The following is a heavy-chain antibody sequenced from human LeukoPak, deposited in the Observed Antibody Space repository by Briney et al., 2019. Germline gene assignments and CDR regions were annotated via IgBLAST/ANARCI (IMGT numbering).Heavy chain of an antibody. CDR2: IVPVIGVA. Sequence: SVKVSCKAPGDILITHYISWVRQAPGQGLEWLGRIVPVIGVATYAQSLQGRVIITADRSTNTAYLELSSLRFEDSAVYFCARHSSRGHYYDFDFWGHGPLVTVSS. CDR3: ARHSSRGHYYDFDF. D-gene: IGHD3-22*01. CDR1: GDILITHY. V-gene: IGHV1-69*02. J-gene: IGHJ4*01.